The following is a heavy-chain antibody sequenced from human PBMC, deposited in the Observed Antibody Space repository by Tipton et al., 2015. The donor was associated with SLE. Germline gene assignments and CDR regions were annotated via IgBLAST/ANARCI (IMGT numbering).Heavy chain of an antibody. CDR1: GDSIRSYY. CDR2: IYHSGIT. D-gene: IGHD3-3*02. CDR3: ARGPPFMEWERNWFDP. J-gene: IGHJ5*02. V-gene: IGHV4-59*01. Sequence: TLSLTCSVSGDSIRSYYWTWIRQPPGKRLEWIAYIYHSGITNYNPSLQSRVTISVDRSKNQFSLKLTSVTAADTAVYYCARGPPFMEWERNWFDPWGQGTQVTVSS.